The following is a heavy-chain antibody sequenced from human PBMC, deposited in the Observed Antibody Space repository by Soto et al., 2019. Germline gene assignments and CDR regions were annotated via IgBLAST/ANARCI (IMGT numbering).Heavy chain of an antibody. J-gene: IGHJ4*02. CDR2: INAGNGNT. V-gene: IGHV1-3*01. D-gene: IGHD3-3*01. CDR3: ARDPIRHFGLDY. CDR1: GYTFTSYA. Sequence: SVKVSCKASGYTFTSYAMHWVRQAPGQRLEWMGWINAGNGNTKYSQKLQGRVTITRDTSASTAYMELSSLRSEDTAVYYCARDPIRHFGLDYWGQGTLVTVSS.